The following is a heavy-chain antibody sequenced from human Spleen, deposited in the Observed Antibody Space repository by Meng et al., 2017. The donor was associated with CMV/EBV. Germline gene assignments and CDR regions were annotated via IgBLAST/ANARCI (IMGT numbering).Heavy chain of an antibody. V-gene: IGHV4-34*01. CDR1: YY. Sequence: YYWSWSRQPPGKGLEWIGEINHSGSTNYNPSLKSRVTISVDTSKNQFSLKLSSVTAADTAVYYCARAWGFYCSSTSCYNGGVNYFDYWGQGTLVTVSS. J-gene: IGHJ4*02. D-gene: IGHD2-2*02. CDR3: ARAWGFYCSSTSCYNGGVNYFDY. CDR2: INHSGST.